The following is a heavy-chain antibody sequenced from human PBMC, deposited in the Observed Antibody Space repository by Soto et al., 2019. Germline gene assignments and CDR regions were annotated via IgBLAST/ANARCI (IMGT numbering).Heavy chain of an antibody. CDR1: GYTFTSYY. Sequence: ASVKVSCKASGYTFTSYYMHWVRQAPGQGLEWMGIINPSGGSTSYAQKFQGRVTMTRDTSTSTVYMELSSLRSEDTAVYYCARDLFGPPAHCSSTSCPTDGAFDIWGQGTMVTVSS. D-gene: IGHD2-2*01. CDR2: INPSGGST. V-gene: IGHV1-46*01. J-gene: IGHJ3*02. CDR3: ARDLFGPPAHCSSTSCPTDGAFDI.